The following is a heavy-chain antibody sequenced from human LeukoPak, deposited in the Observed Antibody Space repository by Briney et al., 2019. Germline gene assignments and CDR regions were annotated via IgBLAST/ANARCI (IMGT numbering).Heavy chain of an antibody. D-gene: IGHD3-10*01. Sequence: SETLSLTCAVYGGSFSGYYWSWIRQPPGKGLEWIGEINHSGSTNYNPSLKSRVTISVDTSKNQFSLKLSSVTAADTAVYYCARKGPSVRYYYYYYMDVWGKGTTVTVSS. CDR1: GGSFSGYY. CDR3: ARKGPSVRYYYYYYMDV. CDR2: INHSGST. V-gene: IGHV4-34*01. J-gene: IGHJ6*03.